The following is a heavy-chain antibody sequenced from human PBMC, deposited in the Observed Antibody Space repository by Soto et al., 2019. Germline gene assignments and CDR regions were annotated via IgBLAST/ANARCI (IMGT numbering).Heavy chain of an antibody. D-gene: IGHD6-19*01. Sequence: QVQLQESGPGLVKPSQTLSLTCTVSGGSSSSGDYYWSWLRQPPGKGLEWIGYIYYSGSTNYNPSLKRRVTVSVDTSKNQFSLKLSSVTAAYTAVYYWDRVSGWFNWFDPWGQGTLVTVSS. V-gene: IGHV4-30-4*01. J-gene: IGHJ5*02. CDR3: DRVSGWFNWFDP. CDR2: IYYSGST. CDR1: GGSSSSGDYY.